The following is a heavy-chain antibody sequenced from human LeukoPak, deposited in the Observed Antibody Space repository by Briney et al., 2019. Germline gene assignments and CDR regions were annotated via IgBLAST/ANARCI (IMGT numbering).Heavy chain of an antibody. V-gene: IGHV4-61*02. D-gene: IGHD3-22*01. CDR3: ARGYDRNGYQSRGFDY. CDR1: GGSISSGSFY. Sequence: PSETLSLTCTVSGGSISSGSFYWSWVRQTAGKGLEWIGRIYPSGDSQYSPSFRSRATISLDTRNQFSLKLSSVTAADTAVYFCARGYDRNGYQSRGFDYWGQGALVNVSS. J-gene: IGHJ4*02. CDR2: IYPSGDS.